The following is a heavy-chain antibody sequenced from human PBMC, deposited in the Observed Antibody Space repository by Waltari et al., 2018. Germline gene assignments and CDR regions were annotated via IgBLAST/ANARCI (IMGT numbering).Heavy chain of an antibody. J-gene: IGHJ4*02. CDR3: TTGIVASLT. CDR2: INRKTDGGTT. Sequence: EVQLVESGGGFGKPGGSLSLSCAASGFTVSNAGMGWVRQAPGKGLEWVGRINRKTDGGTTDYAVPVKRRFTISRDDLKNTLYLQMNSLKTEDTAVYYCTTGIVASLTWGQGTLVTVSS. D-gene: IGHD5-12*01. V-gene: IGHV3-15*01. CDR1: GFTVSNAG.